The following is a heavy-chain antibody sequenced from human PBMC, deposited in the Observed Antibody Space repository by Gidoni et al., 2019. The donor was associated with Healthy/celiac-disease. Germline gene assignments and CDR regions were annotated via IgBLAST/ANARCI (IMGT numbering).Heavy chain of an antibody. CDR3: AKDQTYYYDSRGPNWFDP. Sequence: QVQLVESGGGVVQPGRSLRLSCAASGFTFSGHGMHWVRQAPGKGLEWVAVISYDGSNKYYADSVKGRFTISRDNSKNTLYLQMNSLRAEDTAVYYCAKDQTYYYDSRGPNWFDPWGQGTLVTVSS. J-gene: IGHJ5*02. V-gene: IGHV3-30*18. CDR2: ISYDGSNK. CDR1: GFTFSGHG. D-gene: IGHD3-22*01.